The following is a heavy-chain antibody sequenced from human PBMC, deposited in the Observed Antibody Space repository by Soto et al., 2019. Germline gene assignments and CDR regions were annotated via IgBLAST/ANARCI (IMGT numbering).Heavy chain of an antibody. CDR3: ARGSLEGYYGSGSYYKGPYYYYYGMDV. J-gene: IGHJ6*02. CDR2: IYYSGST. V-gene: IGHV4-61*01. Sequence: TLSLTCTVSGGSVSSGSYYWSWIRQPPGKGLEWIGYIYYSGSTNYNPSLKSRVTISVDTSKNQFSLKLSSVTAADTAVYYCARGSLEGYYGSGSYYKGPYYYYYGMDVWGQGTTVTVSS. CDR1: GGSVSSGSYY. D-gene: IGHD3-10*01.